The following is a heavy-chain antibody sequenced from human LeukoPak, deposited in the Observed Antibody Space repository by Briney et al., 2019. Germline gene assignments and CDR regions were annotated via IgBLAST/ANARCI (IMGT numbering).Heavy chain of an antibody. CDR3: ATSVEWGWFDP. J-gene: IGHJ5*02. CDR2: IFYSGST. CDR1: GGSITSRTYW. Sequence: SETLSLTCSVSGGSITSRTYWWSWIRQPPGKGLEWIGGIFYSGSTYAKSSLKSRLTMSVDTSKNEFSLKLKSVTSADTAIYFCATSVEWGWFDPWGQGTLVIVSS. V-gene: IGHV4-39*01. D-gene: IGHD1-26*01.